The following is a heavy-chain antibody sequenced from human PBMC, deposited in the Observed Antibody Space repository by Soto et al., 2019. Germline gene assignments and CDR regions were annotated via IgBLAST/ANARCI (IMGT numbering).Heavy chain of an antibody. D-gene: IGHD4-17*01. J-gene: IGHJ4*02. V-gene: IGHV3-23*01. CDR1: GFTFSRDG. CDR2: ITDNGCST. CDR3: AKERATTTAFDY. Sequence: PGGSLRLSCAASGFTFSRDGMSWVRQAPGKGPEWVSLITDNGCSTYYADSVKGRFAISRDNTKNTLSLQMNSLRAEDTAVYYCAKERATTTAFDYWGQGALVTVSS.